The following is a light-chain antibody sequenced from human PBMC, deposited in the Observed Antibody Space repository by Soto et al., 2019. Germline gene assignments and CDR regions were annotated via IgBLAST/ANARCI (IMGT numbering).Light chain of an antibody. J-gene: IGLJ2*01. CDR3: QTWGTGILV. Sequence: QPVLTQSPSASASLGASVKLTCTLSSGHSSYAIAWHQQQPEKGPRYLMKVNSDGSHNKGDGIPDRLSGSSSGAERYLTISSLQSEDEADYYCQTWGTGILVFGGGTQLTVL. CDR1: SGHSSYA. V-gene: IGLV4-69*01. CDR2: VNSDGSH.